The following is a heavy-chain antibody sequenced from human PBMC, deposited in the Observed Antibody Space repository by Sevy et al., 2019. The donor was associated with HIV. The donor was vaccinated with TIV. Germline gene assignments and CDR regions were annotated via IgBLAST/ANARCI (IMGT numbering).Heavy chain of an antibody. CDR1: GGSISSSNYY. Sequence: SETLSLTCTVSGGSISSSNYYWGWIRQPPGKGLEWIGSIYYSGRTYYNPSLKSRVTISVDTSKTQFSLKLSSVTAADTAVYNCARQLTQNYDDSRGYYPREHFDYWGQGTLVTVSS. CDR3: ARQLTQNYDDSRGYYPREHFDY. D-gene: IGHD3-22*01. J-gene: IGHJ4*02. CDR2: IYYSGRT. V-gene: IGHV4-39*01.